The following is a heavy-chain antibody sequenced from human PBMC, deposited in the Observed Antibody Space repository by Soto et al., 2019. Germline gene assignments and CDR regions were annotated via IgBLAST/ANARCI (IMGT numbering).Heavy chain of an antibody. V-gene: IGHV4-30-2*01. Sequence: QLQLQESGSGLVKPSQTLSLTCAVSGGSITSGNSYSWSWIRQPPGKGLEWIGSISHTGSTSYNPSLKGRVTMSVDKSKNHFSLKLSSVTAADMAVYYCARAVAPYLGTWFDPWGQGTLVIVYS. J-gene: IGHJ5*02. D-gene: IGHD3-16*01. CDR2: ISHTGST. CDR3: ARAVAPYLGTWFDP. CDR1: GGSITSGNSYS.